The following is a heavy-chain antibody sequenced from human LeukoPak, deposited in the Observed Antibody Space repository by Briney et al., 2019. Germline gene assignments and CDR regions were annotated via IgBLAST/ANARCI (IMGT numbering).Heavy chain of an antibody. Sequence: GGSLRLSCAASGFTFSDHYMSWIRQAPGKGLEWVSYIGTRSSYTNYADSVKGRFTISRDNAKNSLYLQMNSLRAEDTAVYYCGRGHYGMDVWGQGTTVTVSS. CDR2: IGTRSSYT. CDR3: GRGHYGMDV. V-gene: IGHV3-11*06. CDR1: GFTFSDHY. J-gene: IGHJ6*02.